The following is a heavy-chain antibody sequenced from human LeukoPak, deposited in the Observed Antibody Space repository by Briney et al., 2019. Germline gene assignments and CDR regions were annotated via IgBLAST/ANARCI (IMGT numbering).Heavy chain of an antibody. J-gene: IGHJ4*02. D-gene: IGHD6-13*01. CDR3: TPDSSSWGGGDY. CDR2: IKSKTDGGTT. Sequence: GGSLRLSCAASGFTFSNAWMSWVRQAPGKGLEWVGRIKSKTDGGTTDYAAPVKDRFTISRDDSKNTLYLQMNSLKTEDTAVYYCTPDSSSWGGGDYWGQGTLVTVSS. CDR1: GFTFSNAW. V-gene: IGHV3-15*01.